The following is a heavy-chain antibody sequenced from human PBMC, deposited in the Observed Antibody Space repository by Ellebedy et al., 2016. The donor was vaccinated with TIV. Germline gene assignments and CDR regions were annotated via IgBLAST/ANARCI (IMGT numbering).Heavy chain of an antibody. Sequence: MPSETLSLTCTVSGGSISSYYWSWIRQPPGKGLEWIGYIYYSGSTNYNPSLKSRVTISVDTSKNQFSLKLSSVTAADTAVYYCARHTSMVRGVIIIPAIIDYWGQGTLVTVSS. V-gene: IGHV4-59*08. D-gene: IGHD3-10*01. CDR2: IYYSGST. CDR3: ARHTSMVRGVIIIPAIIDY. J-gene: IGHJ4*02. CDR1: GGSISSYY.